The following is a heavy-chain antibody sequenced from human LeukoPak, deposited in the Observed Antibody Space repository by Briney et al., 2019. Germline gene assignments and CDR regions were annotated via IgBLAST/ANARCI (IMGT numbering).Heavy chain of an antibody. V-gene: IGHV4-61*05. J-gene: IGHJ4*02. D-gene: IGHD4-17*01. CDR3: ARGPTTVTRAFDY. CDR2: IYTSGST. CDR1: GGSINRSPNS. Sequence: SETLSLTCNVSGGSINRSPNSWGWIRQPPGKGLEWIGRIYTSGSTNYNPSLKSRVTMSVDTSKNQFSLNLNSVTAADTAVYYCARGPTTVTRAFDYWGQGTLVTVSS.